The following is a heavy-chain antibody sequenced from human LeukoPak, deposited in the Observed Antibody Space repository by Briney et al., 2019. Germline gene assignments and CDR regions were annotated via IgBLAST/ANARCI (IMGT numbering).Heavy chain of an antibody. J-gene: IGHJ4*02. CDR1: GFTVSSNY. Sequence: GSLRLSCAASGFTVSSNYMSWIRQPPGKGLEWIGEINHSGSTNYNPSLKSRVTISVDTSKNQFSLKLSSVTAADTAVYYCACLYWGYFDYWGQGTLVTVSS. V-gene: IGHV4-34*08. CDR3: ACLYWGYFDY. CDR2: INHSGST. D-gene: IGHD2-8*02.